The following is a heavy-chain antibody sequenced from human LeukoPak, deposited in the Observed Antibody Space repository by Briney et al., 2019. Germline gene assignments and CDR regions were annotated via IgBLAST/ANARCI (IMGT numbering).Heavy chain of an antibody. J-gene: IGHJ6*02. CDR1: GYTFTSYG. D-gene: IGHD4-23*01. V-gene: IGHV1-18*01. Sequence: ASVKVSCKASGYTFTSYGISWVRQAPGQGLEWMGWFSAYNGNSNYAQKLQGRVTMTTDTSTSTAYMELRSLSADETAVYYDARDGATVVSNYYYYYGMDVWGQGTTVTVSS. CDR2: FSAYNGNS. CDR3: ARDGATVVSNYYYYYGMDV.